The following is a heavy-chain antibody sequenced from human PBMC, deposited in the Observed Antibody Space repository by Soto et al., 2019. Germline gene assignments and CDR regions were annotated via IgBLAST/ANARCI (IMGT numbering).Heavy chain of an antibody. D-gene: IGHD5-12*01. J-gene: IGHJ6*04. CDR2: INPNSGGT. V-gene: IGHV1-2*02. CDR3: ARDTSPSRGWTAMEA. CDR1: WYTFTYYY. Sequence: ASVXVAFRAPWYTFTYYYMRFVLQAAGQGLDGIGWINPNSGGTNYAQKFQGRVTMTRDTSIRTAYMELNRLRYDDTAVYYCARDTSPSRGWTAMEASGKGTKV.